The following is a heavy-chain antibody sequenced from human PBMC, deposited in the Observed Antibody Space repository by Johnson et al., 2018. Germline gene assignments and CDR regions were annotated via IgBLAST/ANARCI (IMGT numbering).Heavy chain of an antibody. CDR2: ISSANTI. J-gene: IGHJ1*01. Sequence: VQLVQSGGGLVQSGGSLRLSCAASGFTFSSYNMNWVRQAPGKGLEWVSYISSANTIGYADSVKGRFTISRDNAKNSLYLQMNSLRPEDTALYYCARDMQSGLAVADTSYFQHWGQGTLVTVSS. D-gene: IGHD6-19*01. V-gene: IGHV3-48*04. CDR3: ARDMQSGLAVADTSYFQH. CDR1: GFTFSSYN.